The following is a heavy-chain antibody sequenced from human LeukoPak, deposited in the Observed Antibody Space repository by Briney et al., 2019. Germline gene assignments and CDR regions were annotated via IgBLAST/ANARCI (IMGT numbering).Heavy chain of an antibody. CDR1: GVSISSSNSY. V-gene: IGHV4-39*01. D-gene: IGHD2-2*01. J-gene: IGHJ5*02. Sequence: SETLSLTCTVSGVSISSSNSYWGWIRQPPGKGLEWIGSIYYSGSTYYNPSLKSRVTISVETSKNQFSLKLSSVTAADTAVYYCATSRQLLDNWFDPWGQGTLVTVSS. CDR3: ATSRQLLDNWFDP. CDR2: IYYSGST.